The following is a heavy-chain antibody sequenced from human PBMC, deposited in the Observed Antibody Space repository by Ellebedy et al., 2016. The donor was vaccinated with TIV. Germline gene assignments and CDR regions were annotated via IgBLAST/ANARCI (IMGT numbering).Heavy chain of an antibody. V-gene: IGHV3-23*01. CDR3: ARDRTPGDGYWVFDQ. J-gene: IGHJ4*02. CDR2: IVGSGGGI. Sequence: GESLKISCAASGFTFSRYAMTLVRQAPGKGLEWVSGIVGSGGGIFYADSVKGRFTISRDNSKITVDLQMNSLRAEDTAIYYCARDRTPGDGYWVFDQWGQGALVTVSS. D-gene: IGHD5-18*01. CDR1: GFTFSRYA.